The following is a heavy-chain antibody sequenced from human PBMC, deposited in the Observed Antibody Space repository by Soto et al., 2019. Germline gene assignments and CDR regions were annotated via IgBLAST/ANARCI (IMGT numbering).Heavy chain of an antibody. D-gene: IGHD2-2*01. CDR2: IIPIFGTA. V-gene: IGHV1-69*06. Sequence: QVQLVQSGAEVKKPGSSVKVSCKASGGTFSSYAISWVRQAPGQGLEWMGGIIPIFGTANYAQKFQGRVTITADKSTSTAYMELSSLRSEDTAVYYCVRPHKSAIVPAAPYYYYGMDVWGQGTTVTVSS. CDR3: VRPHKSAIVPAAPYYYYGMDV. J-gene: IGHJ6*02. CDR1: GGTFSSYA.